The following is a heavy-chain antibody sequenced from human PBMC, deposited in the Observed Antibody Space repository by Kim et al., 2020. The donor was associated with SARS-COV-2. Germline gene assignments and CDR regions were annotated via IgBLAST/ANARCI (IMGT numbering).Heavy chain of an antibody. J-gene: IGHJ4*02. CDR2: IYYSGST. D-gene: IGHD3-10*01. CDR1: GGSISSSSYY. V-gene: IGHV4-39*01. CDR3: ARRDVYMVRGPDY. Sequence: SETLSLTCTVSGGSISSSSYYWGWIRQPPGKGLEWIGSIYYSGSTYYNPSLKSRVTISVDTSKNQFSLKLSSVTAADTAVYYCARRDVYMVRGPDYWGQGTLVTVSS.